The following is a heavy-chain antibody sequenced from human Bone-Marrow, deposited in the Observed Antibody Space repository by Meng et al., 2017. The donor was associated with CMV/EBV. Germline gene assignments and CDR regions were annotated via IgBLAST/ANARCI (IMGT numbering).Heavy chain of an antibody. D-gene: IGHD2-2*01. CDR3: ASGAAAVRYNYYYYAMDV. V-gene: IGHV4-61*01. CDR1: GASVSRGNYY. CDR2: IYYSGRT. J-gene: IGHJ6*02. Sequence: GSLRLSCTVSGASVSRGNYYWSWSRQPPGKGLEWIGYIYYSGRTDYNPSLKSRVTISLDTSKNQFSLKLSSVTAADTAVYYCASGAAAVRYNYYYYAMDVWGQGTTVTFAS.